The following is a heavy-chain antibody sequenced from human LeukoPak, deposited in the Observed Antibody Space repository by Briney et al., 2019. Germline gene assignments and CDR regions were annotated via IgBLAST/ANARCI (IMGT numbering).Heavy chain of an antibody. J-gene: IGHJ6*02. CDR2: IYPGDSDT. V-gene: IGHV5-51*01. CDR3: ARLDGTGSYYNGLYYYYGMDV. CDR1: GYSFTSYW. D-gene: IGHD3-10*01. Sequence: GESLKISCKGSGYSFTSYWIGWVRQMPGKGLEWMGIIYPGDSDTRYSPSFQGQVTISADKSNSTAYLQWSSLKASDTAMYYCARLDGTGSYYNGLYYYYGMDVWGQGTTVTVSS.